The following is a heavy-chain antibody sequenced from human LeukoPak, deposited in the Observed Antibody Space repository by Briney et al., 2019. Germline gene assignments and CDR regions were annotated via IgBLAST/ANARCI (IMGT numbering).Heavy chain of an antibody. Sequence: GSLRLSCAASGFTFSSYAMSWVRQAPGKGLEWVSAISGSGGSTYYADSVKGRFTISRDNSKNTLYLQMNSLRAEDTAVYYCAKGITIFGVVPGGMDVWGQGTTVTVSS. CDR1: GFTFSSYA. J-gene: IGHJ6*02. CDR3: AKGITIFGVVPGGMDV. D-gene: IGHD3-3*01. V-gene: IGHV3-23*01. CDR2: ISGSGGST.